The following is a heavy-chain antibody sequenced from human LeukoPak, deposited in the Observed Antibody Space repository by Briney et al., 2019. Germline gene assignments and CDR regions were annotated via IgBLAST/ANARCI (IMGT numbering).Heavy chain of an antibody. CDR2: ISWDGGST. Sequence: GGSLRLSCAASGFTFDDYTMHWVRQAPGKGLEWVSLISWDGGSTYYADSVKGRFTISRDNSKNSLYLQMNSLRTEDTALYYCAKDNLYGDYIDYWGQGTLVTVSS. D-gene: IGHD4-17*01. CDR3: AKDNLYGDYIDY. V-gene: IGHV3-43*01. J-gene: IGHJ4*02. CDR1: GFTFDDYT.